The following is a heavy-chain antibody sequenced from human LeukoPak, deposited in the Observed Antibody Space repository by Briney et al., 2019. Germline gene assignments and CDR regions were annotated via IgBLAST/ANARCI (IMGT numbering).Heavy chain of an antibody. CDR3: ARVTDWNYAFDY. CDR2: IYYSGST. Sequence: SETLSLTCTVSGGSISSYYWSWIRQPPGKGLEWIGYIYYSGSTNYNPSLKSRVTISVDTSKNQFSLKLSSVIAADTAVYYCARVTDWNYAFDYWGQGTLVTVSS. V-gene: IGHV4-59*01. J-gene: IGHJ4*02. D-gene: IGHD1-7*01. CDR1: GGSISSYY.